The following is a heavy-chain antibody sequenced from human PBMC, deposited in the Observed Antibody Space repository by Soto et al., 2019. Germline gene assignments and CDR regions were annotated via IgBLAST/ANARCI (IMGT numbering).Heavy chain of an antibody. V-gene: IGHV4-30-2*01. D-gene: IGHD1-26*01. CDR2: IYHSGST. CDR3: ARAPQIWDSPRYFDN. J-gene: IGHJ4*02. CDR1: GGSINRGGYS. Sequence: PSETLSLTCAVSGGSINRGGYSWNWIRQPPGKGLEWIGYIYHSGSTYYNPSLRSRVTLSLDKSTNQFSLTLNSVTAADTAIYYCARAPQIWDSPRYFDNWGPRTLVTV.